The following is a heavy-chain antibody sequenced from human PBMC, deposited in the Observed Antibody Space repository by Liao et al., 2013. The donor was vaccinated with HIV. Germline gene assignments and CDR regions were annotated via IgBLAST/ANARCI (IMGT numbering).Heavy chain of an antibody. D-gene: IGHD4-11*01. Sequence: QLQLQESGPGLVKPSETLSLTCTVSGGSIIRYYWSWVRQSPGKGLEWIGYIYYSGSTNYNPSLKSRVAISVDTSKNQFSLKLSSVTAADTALYYCARGPTRYYMGRLGQRDHGHRLF. J-gene: IGHJ6*03. CDR3: ARGPTRYYMGR. CDR2: IYYSGST. CDR1: GGSIIRYY. V-gene: IGHV4-59*01.